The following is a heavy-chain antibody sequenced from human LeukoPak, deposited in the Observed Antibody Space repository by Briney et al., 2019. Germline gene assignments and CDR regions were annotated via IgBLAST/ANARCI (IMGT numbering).Heavy chain of an antibody. J-gene: IGHJ6*02. Sequence: GGSLRLSCAASGFSLSDAWMNWVRQVPGRGPEWVANVNRDGSETYYLDSVKGRFTISKDNAKNSLYLQMNSLRAEDTALYHCARNNGMDVWGQGTTVIVSS. CDR3: ARNNGMDV. V-gene: IGHV3-7*03. CDR1: GFSLSDAW. CDR2: VNRDGSET.